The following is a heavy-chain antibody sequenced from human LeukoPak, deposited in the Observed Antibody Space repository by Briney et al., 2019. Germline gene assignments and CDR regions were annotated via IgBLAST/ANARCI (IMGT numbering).Heavy chain of an antibody. V-gene: IGHV3-30*03. CDR3: LLVGSTGIDY. J-gene: IGHJ4*02. CDR1: GFTFSSYG. CDR2: ISYDGSNK. D-gene: IGHD1-26*01. Sequence: QPGGSLRLSCAASGFTFSSYGMHWVRQAPGKGLEWVAVISYDGSNKYYADSVKGRFTISRDNSKNTLYLQMNSLRAEDTAVYYCLLVGSTGIDYWGQGTLVTVSS.